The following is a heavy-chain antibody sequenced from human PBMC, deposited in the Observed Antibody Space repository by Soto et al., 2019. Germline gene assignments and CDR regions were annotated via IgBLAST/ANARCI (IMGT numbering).Heavy chain of an antibody. J-gene: IGHJ4*02. CDR2: IYYSGST. CDR3: VHYGGGRYYHDF. V-gene: IGHV4-4*02. Sequence: SDPLSLTFAVLGGSLSSSTWGGWARQPPGKALEWLGEIYYSGSTKYNPSLNTRDSISADQSKQDFSLRLNSVTVEYRAVYFWVHYGGGRYYHDFWGQGILVTVSS. CDR1: GGSLSSSTW. D-gene: IGHD4-17*01.